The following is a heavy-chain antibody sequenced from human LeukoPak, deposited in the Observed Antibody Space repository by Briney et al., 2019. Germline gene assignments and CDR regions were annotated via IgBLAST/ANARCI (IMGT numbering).Heavy chain of an antibody. CDR3: ARLDPNWYFEL. J-gene: IGHJ2*01. V-gene: IGHV4-59*08. Sequence: SETLSLTCTVSGASITSYYWGWIRQPPGKGLECIGYIYYSGSTNHNPSLKRRVSMSVGTSRAQFSLRLSSVAAADTAVYYCARLDPNWYFELWGRGTLVTVSS. CDR1: GASITSYY. CDR2: IYYSGST.